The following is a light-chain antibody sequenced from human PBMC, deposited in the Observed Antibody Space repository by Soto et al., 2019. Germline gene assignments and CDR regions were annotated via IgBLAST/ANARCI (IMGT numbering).Light chain of an antibody. CDR1: SSNIGVNN. CDR3: EAWDADLGGPF. CDR2: NSD. Sequence: QSVVTQPPSASGPPGQKVTISCSGSSSNIGVNNVKWYQQLPGAAPRLLIYNSDQRPSGVPDRFSGSKSGTSASLAITGLQAEDEADYYCEAWDADLGGPFFGGGTKVTVL. V-gene: IGLV1-44*01. J-gene: IGLJ2*01.